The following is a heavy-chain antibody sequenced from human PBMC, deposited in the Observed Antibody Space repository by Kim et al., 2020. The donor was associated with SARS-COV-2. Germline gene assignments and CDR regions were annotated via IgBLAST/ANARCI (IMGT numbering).Heavy chain of an antibody. V-gene: IGHV3-7*03. CDR3: ARVPNRYCSSTSCSVLFDY. J-gene: IGHJ4*02. CDR1: GFTFSSYW. CDR2: IKQDGSEK. D-gene: IGHD2-2*01. Sequence: GGSLRLSCAASGFTFSSYWMSWVRQAPGKGLEWVANIKQDGSEKYYVDSVKGRFTISRDNAKNSLYLQMNSLRAEDTAVYYCARVPNRYCSSTSCSVLFDYWGQGTLVTVSS.